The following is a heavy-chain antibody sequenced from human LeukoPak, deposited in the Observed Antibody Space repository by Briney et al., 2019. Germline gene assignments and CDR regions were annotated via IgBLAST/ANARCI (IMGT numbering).Heavy chain of an antibody. D-gene: IGHD5-12*01. CDR1: GFTFSSFQ. Sequence: PGGSLRLSRAASGFTFSSFQMTWVRQAPGKGLEWVSYIGGGDSQIFYADSVKGRFTISRDNAKDSLYLQMSSLRADDTAIYYCARWGHSDYSSFPTKFDYWGQGTLVTVSS. J-gene: IGHJ4*02. CDR3: ARWGHSDYSSFPTKFDY. CDR2: IGGGDSQI. V-gene: IGHV3-48*03.